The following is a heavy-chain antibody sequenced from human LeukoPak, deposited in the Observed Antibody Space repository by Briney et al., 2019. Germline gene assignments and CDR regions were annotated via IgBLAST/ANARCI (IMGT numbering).Heavy chain of an antibody. CDR3: AREGARKPDY. D-gene: IGHD3-16*01. V-gene: IGHV1-3*01. CDR2: INAGNGNT. CDR1: GYTFTSYA. J-gene: IGHJ4*02. Sequence: ASVKVSCKASGYTFTSYAMHWVRQAPGQRLEWMGWINAGNGNTKYSQKLQGRVTMTTDTSTSTAYMELRSLRSDDTAVYYCAREGARKPDYWGQGTLVTVSS.